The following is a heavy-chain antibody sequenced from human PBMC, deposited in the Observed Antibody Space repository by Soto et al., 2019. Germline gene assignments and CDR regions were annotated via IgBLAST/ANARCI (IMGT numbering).Heavy chain of an antibody. V-gene: IGHV5-51*01. J-gene: IGHJ4*02. D-gene: IGHD6-13*01. CDR1: GYSFTSYW. CDR3: ARQHRGIAAAGKAGY. CDR2: IYPGDSDT. Sequence: GESLKISCKGSGYSFTSYWIGWVRQMPGKGLEWMGIIYPGDSDTRYSPSFQGQVTISADKSISTAYLQWSSLKASDTAMYYCARQHRGIAAAGKAGYWGQGTLVTVSS.